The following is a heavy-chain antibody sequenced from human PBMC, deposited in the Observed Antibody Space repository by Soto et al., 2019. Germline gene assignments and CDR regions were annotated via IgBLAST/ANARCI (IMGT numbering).Heavy chain of an antibody. J-gene: IGHJ4*02. CDR2: IGAIAGT. CDR1: GFTFSNYD. Sequence: VQLVESGGGLVQPGGSLRLSCAASGFTFSNYDMHWVRQATGKGLEWVSAIGAIAGTYYAGSVKGRFTISRENARNSLYLQMNSLRAGDTAVYYCARRGLGLAFDFWGQGTLVTVSS. D-gene: IGHD7-27*01. V-gene: IGHV3-13*01. CDR3: ARRGLGLAFDF.